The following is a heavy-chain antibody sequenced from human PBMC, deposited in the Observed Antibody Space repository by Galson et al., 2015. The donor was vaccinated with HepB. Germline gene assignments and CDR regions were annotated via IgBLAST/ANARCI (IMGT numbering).Heavy chain of an antibody. J-gene: IGHJ4*02. D-gene: IGHD3-10*01. CDR3: ARGWAPGS. Sequence: SLRLSCAASGFTFSSYWMHWVRQAPGKGLVWVSRIKSDGSSTTYADSVKGRFTISRDNAKNTLYLQMNSLRAEDTAVYYCARGWAPGSWGQGTLVTVSS. CDR1: GFTFSSYW. CDR2: IKSDGSST. V-gene: IGHV3-74*01.